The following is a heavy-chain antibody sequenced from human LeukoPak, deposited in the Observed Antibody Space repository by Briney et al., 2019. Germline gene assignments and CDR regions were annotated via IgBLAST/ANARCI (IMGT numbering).Heavy chain of an antibody. CDR2: ISSSSSYI. J-gene: IGHJ4*02. CDR3: ASGPWFGESAGY. Sequence: GGSLRLSCAASGFTFSSYSMNWVRQAPGKGLEWVSSISSSSSYIYYADSVKGRFTISRDNAKNSLYLQMNSLRAEDTAVYYCASGPWFGESAGYWGQGTLVTVSS. D-gene: IGHD3-10*01. V-gene: IGHV3-21*01. CDR1: GFTFSSYS.